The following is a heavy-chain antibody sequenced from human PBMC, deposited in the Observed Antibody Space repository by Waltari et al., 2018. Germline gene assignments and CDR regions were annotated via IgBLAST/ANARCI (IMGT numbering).Heavy chain of an antibody. CDR3: ATYIVASVGTAAFDV. J-gene: IGHJ3*01. CDR1: GVAITSNRHY. D-gene: IGHD2-21*01. CDR2: SSYFGTT. V-gene: IGHV4-39*01. Sequence: QLQLQESGPRLVRPSETLSLICRVSGVAITSNRHYWAWIRQSPGQGLEWIGTSSYFGTTYSSPSLKSQVSVSRDPSKNQVSLILGSVTAADMAFYYCATYIVASVGTAAFDVWGQGTMVTVSS.